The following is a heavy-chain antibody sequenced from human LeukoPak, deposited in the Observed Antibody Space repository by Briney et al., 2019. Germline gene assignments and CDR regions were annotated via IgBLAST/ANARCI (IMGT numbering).Heavy chain of an antibody. CDR1: GGSFSGYY. CDR3: ARLGSTFDI. D-gene: IGHD2-2*01. J-gene: IGHJ3*02. CDR2: INHSGST. Sequence: SETLSLTCAVYGGSFSGYYWSWIRQPPGEGLEWIGEINHSGSTNYNPSLKSRVTISVDKSKNQFSLKLSSVTAADTAVYYCARLGSTFDIWGQGTMVTVSS. V-gene: IGHV4-34*01.